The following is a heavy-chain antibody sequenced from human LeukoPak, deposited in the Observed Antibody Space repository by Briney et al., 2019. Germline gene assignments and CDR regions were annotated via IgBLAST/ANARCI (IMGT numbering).Heavy chain of an antibody. V-gene: IGHV1-46*01. J-gene: IGHJ3*02. Sequence: ASVKVSCKASGYTFTSYYMHWVRQAPGQGLEWMGIINPSGGSTSYAQKFQGRVTMTRDMSTSTVYMELSSLRSEDTAVYYCARERGLPDAFDIWGQGTMVTVSS. CDR2: INPSGGST. CDR1: GYTFTSYY. CDR3: ARERGLPDAFDI.